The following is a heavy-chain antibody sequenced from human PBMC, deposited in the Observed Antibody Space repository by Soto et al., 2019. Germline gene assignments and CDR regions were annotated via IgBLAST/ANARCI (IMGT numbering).Heavy chain of an antibody. Sequence: QVQLVQSGAEVKKPGSSVKVSCKASGGTFSSYAISWVRQAPGQGLEWMGGIIPIFGTANYAQKFQGRVTITADESTSTAYMELSSLRSEDTAVYYCARDRRREGLIAAAGTGFDPWGQGTLVTLSS. J-gene: IGHJ5*02. CDR2: IIPIFGTA. CDR3: ARDRRREGLIAAAGTGFDP. V-gene: IGHV1-69*01. CDR1: GGTFSSYA. D-gene: IGHD6-13*01.